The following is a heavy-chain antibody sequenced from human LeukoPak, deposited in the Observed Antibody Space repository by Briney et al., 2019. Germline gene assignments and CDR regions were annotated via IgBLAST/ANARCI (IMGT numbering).Heavy chain of an antibody. CDR2: ISWNSGSI. CDR3: AKDNRRHYTSGPNPDSLH. J-gene: IGHJ4*02. V-gene: IGHV3-9*01. CDR1: GFTFSSYA. Sequence: GGSLRLSCAASGFTFSSYAMSWVRQPPGKGLEWVSGISWNSGSIDYADSVKGRFTISRDNAKNSLYLQMNSLRVEDTAFYYCAKDNRRHYTSGPNPDSLHWGQGALVTVSS. D-gene: IGHD6-19*01.